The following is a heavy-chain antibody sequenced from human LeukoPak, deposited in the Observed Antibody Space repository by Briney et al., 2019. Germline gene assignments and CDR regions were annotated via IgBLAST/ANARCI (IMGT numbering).Heavy chain of an antibody. J-gene: IGHJ4*02. CDR3: ARDSSGDYVFTY. CDR1: GGSLSNYY. CDR2: INQSGRT. D-gene: IGHD4-17*01. V-gene: IGHV4-34*01. Sequence: SETLSLTCNVSGGSLSNYYWSWIRQTPGKGLEWLGQINQSGRTNYNSSLKSRVTLSVDTSKNQFSLKLTSMTAADTAVYYCARDSSGDYVFTYWGQGTLVTVS.